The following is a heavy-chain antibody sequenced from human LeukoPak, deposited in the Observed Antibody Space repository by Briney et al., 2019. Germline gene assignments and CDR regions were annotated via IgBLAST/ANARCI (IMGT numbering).Heavy chain of an antibody. Sequence: SVKVSCKASGGTFSSYAISWVRQAPGQGLEWMGRIFPTFATANYAQKFQGRVTITADESTSTAYMELSSLRSEDTAVYYCARESGSYEAYFDYWGQGTLVTVS. CDR2: IFPTFATA. CDR3: ARESGSYEAYFDY. V-gene: IGHV1-69*13. CDR1: GGTFSSYA. J-gene: IGHJ4*02. D-gene: IGHD1-26*01.